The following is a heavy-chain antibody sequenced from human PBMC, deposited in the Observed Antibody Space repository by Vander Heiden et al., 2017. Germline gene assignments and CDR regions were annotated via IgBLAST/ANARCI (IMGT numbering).Heavy chain of an antibody. CDR2: IIPIFGTA. D-gene: IGHD3-10*01. J-gene: IGHJ6*02. V-gene: IGHV1-69*01. CDR3: AREFKGYYGSGSHRAYYYYGMDV. CDR1: GGTFSSYA. Sequence: PGSSVKVSCKASGGTFSSYAISWVRQAPGQGLEWMGGIIPIFGTANYAQKFQGRVTITADESTSTAYMELSSLRSEDTAVYYCAREFKGYYGSGSHRAYYYYGMDVWGQGTTVTVSS.